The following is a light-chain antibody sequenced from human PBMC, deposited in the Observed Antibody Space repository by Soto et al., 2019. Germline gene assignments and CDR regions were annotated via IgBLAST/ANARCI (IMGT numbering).Light chain of an antibody. CDR1: SGSIASGY. CDR2: EDD. J-gene: IGLJ2*01. CDR3: QSTDGNSMV. V-gene: IGLV6-57*02. Sequence: NFMLTKPHSVSESPGKTVTISCTGTSGSIASGYVQWYQQRPGSAPTTLIYEDDQRPAGVPDRFSGSIDTSSNSASLIISGLRTEDEADYYCQSTDGNSMVFGGGTKLTVL.